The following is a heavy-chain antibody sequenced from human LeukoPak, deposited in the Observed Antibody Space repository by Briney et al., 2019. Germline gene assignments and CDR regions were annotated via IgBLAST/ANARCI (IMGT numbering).Heavy chain of an antibody. D-gene: IGHD2-2*01. Sequence: SQTLSLTCTVSGGSTSSGSYCWSWIRQPAGKGLEWIGRIYTSGSTNYNPSLKSRVTISVDTSKNQFSLKLSSVTAADTAVYYCAREGAGVVVPAARALDYWGQGTLVTVSS. CDR1: GGSTSSGSYC. V-gene: IGHV4-61*02. CDR2: IYTSGST. J-gene: IGHJ4*02. CDR3: AREGAGVVVPAARALDY.